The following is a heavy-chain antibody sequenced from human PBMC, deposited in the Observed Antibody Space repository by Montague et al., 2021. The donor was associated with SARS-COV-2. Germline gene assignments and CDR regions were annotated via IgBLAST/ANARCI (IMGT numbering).Heavy chain of an antibody. V-gene: IGHV4-61*01. CDR3: ARQGGSNYGWFDP. CDR1: GGSISSGTYY. CDR2: YYSGST. D-gene: IGHD1-26*01. Sequence: SETLSLTCAVSGGSISSGTYYWSWIRQPPGKGLEWIGYYYSGSTKYNPSLKSRVTISVDTSKNQFSVKVTSVTAADTAVYYCARQGGSNYGWFDPWGQGTLVTVSS. J-gene: IGHJ5*02.